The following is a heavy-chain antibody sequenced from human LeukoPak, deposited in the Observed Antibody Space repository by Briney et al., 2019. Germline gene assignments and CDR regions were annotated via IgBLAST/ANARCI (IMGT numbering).Heavy chain of an antibody. D-gene: IGHD5-12*01. CDR2: IYYSGST. Sequence: LRLSCAASGFTFSSYSMNWIRQHPGKGLEWIGYIYYSGSTYYNPSLKSRVTISVDTSKNQFSLKLSSVTAADTAVYYCATGIVANDYWGQGTLVTVSS. CDR3: ATGIVANDY. J-gene: IGHJ4*02. CDR1: GFTFSSYS. V-gene: IGHV4-31*02.